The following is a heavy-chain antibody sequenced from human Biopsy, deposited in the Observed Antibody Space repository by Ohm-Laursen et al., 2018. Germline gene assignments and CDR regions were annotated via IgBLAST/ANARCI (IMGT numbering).Heavy chain of an antibody. Sequence: GSLRLSCAASGLTFTTALMSWVRQAPGKGLEWVGRIKSKTDGGTIDYAASVKGRIIISRDDPKKTVYLQMNNLKTEDTGVYYCTTYQYWGQGTLVTVSS. CDR3: TTYQY. D-gene: IGHD3-16*02. CDR1: GLTFTTAL. CDR2: IKSKTDGGTI. J-gene: IGHJ4*02. V-gene: IGHV3-15*01.